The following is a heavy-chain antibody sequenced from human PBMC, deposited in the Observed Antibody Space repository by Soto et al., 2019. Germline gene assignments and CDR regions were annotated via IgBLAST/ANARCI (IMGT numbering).Heavy chain of an antibody. Sequence: ASVKVSCKASGYTFTGYYMHWVRQAPGQGLEWMGWINPNSGGTNYAQKFQGWVTMTRDTSISTAYMELSRLRSDDTAVYYCARETDRAGYYYGMAVWGQGTTVTVSS. V-gene: IGHV1-2*04. CDR2: INPNSGGT. J-gene: IGHJ6*02. D-gene: IGHD3-22*01. CDR1: GYTFTGYY. CDR3: ARETDRAGYYYGMAV.